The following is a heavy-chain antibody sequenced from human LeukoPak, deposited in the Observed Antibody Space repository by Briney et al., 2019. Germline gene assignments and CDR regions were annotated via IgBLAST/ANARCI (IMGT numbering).Heavy chain of an antibody. Sequence: PGGSLRLSCAGSGFTFSNYWMYWVRQAPGKGLVWVSHVDAHGGSRTYADSVKGRFTISRDNDKKTMYLQMSSLRAEDTAVYYCVRGPSFYYYYDDMDVWGQGTTVTVSS. CDR1: GFTFSNYW. CDR2: VDAHGGSR. D-gene: IGHD6-6*01. J-gene: IGHJ6*02. V-gene: IGHV3-74*01. CDR3: VRGPSFYYYYDDMDV.